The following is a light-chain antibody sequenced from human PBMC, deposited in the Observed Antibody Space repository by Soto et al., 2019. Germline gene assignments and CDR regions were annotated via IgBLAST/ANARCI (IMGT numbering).Light chain of an antibody. CDR3: SSYTSSSTLYV. Sequence: QSALTQPASVSGSPGQSITISCTGTSSDVGGYNYVSWYQQHPGKAPKLMIYEVSNRPSGVSNRFSGSKSGNTASVTISGLQAEDEADYYCSSYTSSSTLYVVGTGTKLTVL. CDR1: SSDVGGYNY. V-gene: IGLV2-14*01. J-gene: IGLJ1*01. CDR2: EVS.